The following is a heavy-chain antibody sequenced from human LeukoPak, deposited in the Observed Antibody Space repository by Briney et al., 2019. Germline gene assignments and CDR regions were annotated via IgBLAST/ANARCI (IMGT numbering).Heavy chain of an antibody. J-gene: IGHJ5*02. CDR3: ARHSRERSYVDWFDP. CDR1: GGSISSSPCY. V-gene: IGHV4-39*01. Sequence: SETLSLTCTVSGGSISSSPCYWGWIRQPPGKGLEWFGTICSGGSTYYNPSLKSRVTISVDTSKNQFSLKLSSVTAADTAVYYCARHSRERSYVDWFDPWGQGTLVTVSS. D-gene: IGHD1-26*01. CDR2: ICSGGST.